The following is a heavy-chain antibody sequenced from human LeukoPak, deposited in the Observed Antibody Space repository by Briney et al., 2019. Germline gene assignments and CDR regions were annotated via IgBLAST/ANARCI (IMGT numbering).Heavy chain of an antibody. V-gene: IGHV3-9*01. CDR2: INWNSGNI. CDR3: AKAITNSGYDY. J-gene: IGHJ4*02. Sequence: GRSLRLSCVASGFTFDDYAMHWVRQTPGKGLEWASGINWNSGNIGYADSVKGRFTISRDNAKNSLYLQMNSLRPDDTALYYCAKAITNSGYDYWGQGSLVTVSS. D-gene: IGHD5-12*01. CDR1: GFTFDDYA.